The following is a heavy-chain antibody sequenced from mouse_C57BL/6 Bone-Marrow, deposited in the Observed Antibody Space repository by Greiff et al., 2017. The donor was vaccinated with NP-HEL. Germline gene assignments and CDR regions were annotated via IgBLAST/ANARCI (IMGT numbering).Heavy chain of an antibody. CDR3: TRFYYYGSSYLAWFAY. V-gene: IGHV1-5*01. Sequence: VQLQQSGTVLARPGASVKMSCKTSGYTFTSYWMHWVKQRPGQGLEWIGAIYPGNSDTSYNQKFKGKAKLTAVTSASTAYMELSSLTNEDSAVYYCTRFYYYGSSYLAWFAYWGQGTLVTVSA. CDR1: GYTFTSYW. CDR2: IYPGNSDT. J-gene: IGHJ3*01. D-gene: IGHD1-1*01.